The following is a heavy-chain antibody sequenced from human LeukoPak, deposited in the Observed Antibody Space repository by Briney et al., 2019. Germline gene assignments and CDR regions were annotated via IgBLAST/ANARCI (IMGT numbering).Heavy chain of an antibody. Sequence: GGSLRLSCAASGFTFSSYSMNWVRQAPGMGLEWVSSISSSSSYIYYADSVKGRFTISRDNAKNSLYLQMNSLRAEDTAVYYCASAGVATKGYYFDYWGQGTLVTVSS. D-gene: IGHD5-12*01. CDR2: ISSSSSYI. V-gene: IGHV3-21*01. CDR3: ASAGVATKGYYFDY. CDR1: GFTFSSYS. J-gene: IGHJ4*02.